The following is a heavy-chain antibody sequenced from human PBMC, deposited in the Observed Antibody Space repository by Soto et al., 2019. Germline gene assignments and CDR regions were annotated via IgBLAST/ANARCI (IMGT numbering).Heavy chain of an antibody. CDR1: GFTFSSYG. CDR3: ARGEFGVSLRYFDL. CDR2: IWYDGDNK. V-gene: IGHV3-33*01. Sequence: QVQLVESGGGVVQPGRSLRLSCAASGFTFSSYGMHWVRQAPGKGLEWVAVIWYDGDNKYYADSVKGRFTISRDNSKNTLYLQMNSLRAEDTAVYYCARGEFGVSLRYFDLWGRGTLVTVSS. D-gene: IGHD3-16*01. J-gene: IGHJ2*01.